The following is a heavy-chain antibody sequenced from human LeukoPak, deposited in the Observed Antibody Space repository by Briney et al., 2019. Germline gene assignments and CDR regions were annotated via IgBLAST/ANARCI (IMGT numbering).Heavy chain of an antibody. CDR1: GFAFHDYA. CDR3: AKVGESSGGYYSSDY. Sequence: GGSLRLSCAASGFAFHDYAMHWVRQVPGKGLEWVSLISGDGGDTYYADSVRGRFAISRDNRKNSLYLQMESLRTEDTALYYCAKVGESSGGYYSSDYWGQGILVTVSS. J-gene: IGHJ4*02. CDR2: ISGDGGDT. V-gene: IGHV3-43*02. D-gene: IGHD3-22*01.